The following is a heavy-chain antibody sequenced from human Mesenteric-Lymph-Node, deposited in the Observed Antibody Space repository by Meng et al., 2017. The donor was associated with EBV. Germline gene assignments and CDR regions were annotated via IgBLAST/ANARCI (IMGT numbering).Heavy chain of an antibody. CDR3: ARDFIGVPGNFDY. Sequence: QGQLQTSDPGLVRPAATLSLTCTVSGGSVSSVSYYWNWIRQIPGTGLEWIGYVYYSGSTKYNPSLKSRVTISADASKNQFSLRLSSLTAADTAVYYCARDFIGVPGNFDYWSQGTLVTVSS. J-gene: IGHJ4*02. D-gene: IGHD6-19*01. CDR1: GGSVSSVSYY. V-gene: IGHV4-61*01. CDR2: VYYSGST.